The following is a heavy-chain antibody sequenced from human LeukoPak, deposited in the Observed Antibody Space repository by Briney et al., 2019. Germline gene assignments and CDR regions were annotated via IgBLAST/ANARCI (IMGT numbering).Heavy chain of an antibody. CDR2: ISAYNGNT. CDR3: ARLEQYGYLHYYYYYYMDV. Sequence: ASVKVSCKSSGYTFTSYVISWVRQAPGQGLEGMGWISAYNGNTNYAQKLQGRVTMTTDTSTSTAYMELRSLRSDDTAVYYCARLEQYGYLHYYYYYYMDVWGKGTTVTVSS. J-gene: IGHJ6*03. D-gene: IGHD5-18*01. V-gene: IGHV1-18*01. CDR1: GYTFTSYV.